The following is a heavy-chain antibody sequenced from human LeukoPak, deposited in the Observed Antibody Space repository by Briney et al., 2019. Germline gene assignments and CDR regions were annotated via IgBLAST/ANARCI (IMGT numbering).Heavy chain of an antibody. CDR2: IYPGDSDT. CDR3: ASLGGGSYPYYFDY. Sequence: GESLKISFHGSGYXFTSYWIGWVRQMPGKGLEWKGTIYPGDSDTRYSPSFQGQVTISADKSISTAYLQWSSLKASDTAMYYCASLGGGSYPYYFDYWGQGTLVTVSS. CDR1: GYXFTSYW. D-gene: IGHD1-26*01. V-gene: IGHV5-51*06. J-gene: IGHJ4*02.